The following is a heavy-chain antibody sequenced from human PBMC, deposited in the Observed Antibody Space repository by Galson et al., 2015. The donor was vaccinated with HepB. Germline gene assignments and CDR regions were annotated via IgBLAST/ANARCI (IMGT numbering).Heavy chain of an antibody. V-gene: IGHV3-23*01. CDR1: GFTFRSHA. CDR2: TTHDGGGA. Sequence: SLRLSCAASGFTFRSHAMNWVRQAPGKGLEWVSGTTHDGGGAQHADSVKGRFSISRDNSRNTLYLQMNTLRVEDTAVEYCATRDWGLVLGGWGQGSLVTVSS. CDR3: ATRDWGLVLGG. J-gene: IGHJ4*02. D-gene: IGHD2-21*01.